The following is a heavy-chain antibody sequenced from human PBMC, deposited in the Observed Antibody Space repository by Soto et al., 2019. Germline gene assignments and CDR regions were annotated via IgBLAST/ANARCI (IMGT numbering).Heavy chain of an antibody. D-gene: IGHD7-27*01. J-gene: IGHJ4*02. Sequence: QITLKESGPTLVKPTQTLTLTCSFSGFSLSAVGVGVGWIRQPPGKALEWLALIYWDDDKRYSPSLKSRLTITKDTYKNQVVLTMTNSDPVDTATYYCAHAFDWGEGRFDYWGQGTLVTVSS. V-gene: IGHV2-5*02. CDR1: GFSLSAVGVG. CDR2: IYWDDDK. CDR3: AHAFDWGEGRFDY.